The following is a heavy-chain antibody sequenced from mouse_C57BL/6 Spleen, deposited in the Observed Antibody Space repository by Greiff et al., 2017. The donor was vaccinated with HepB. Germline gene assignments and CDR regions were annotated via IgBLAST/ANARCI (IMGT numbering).Heavy chain of an antibody. CDR2: IWRGGST. CDR1: GFSLTSYG. CDR3: AKSNYGSSSPMDY. J-gene: IGHJ4*01. D-gene: IGHD1-1*01. V-gene: IGHV2-5*01. Sequence: VQRVESGPGLVQPSQSLSITCTVSGFSLTSYGVHWVRQSPGKGLEWLGVIWRGGSTDYNAAFMSRLSITKDNSKSQVFFKMNSLQADDTAIYYCAKSNYGSSSPMDYWGQGTSVTVSS.